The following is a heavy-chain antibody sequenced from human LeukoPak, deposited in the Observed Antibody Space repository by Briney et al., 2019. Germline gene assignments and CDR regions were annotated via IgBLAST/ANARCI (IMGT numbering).Heavy chain of an antibody. V-gene: IGHV2-5*02. Sequence: SGPTLVNPTQTLTLTCTFSGFSLSTSGVGVGWIRQPPGKALEWLALIYWDDDKRYSPSLKSRLTITKDTSKNQVVLTMANMDPVDTATYYCAHRRVAAAANNFDYWGQGTLVTVSS. CDR1: GFSLSTSGVG. CDR3: AHRRVAAAANNFDY. J-gene: IGHJ4*02. D-gene: IGHD6-13*01. CDR2: IYWDDDK.